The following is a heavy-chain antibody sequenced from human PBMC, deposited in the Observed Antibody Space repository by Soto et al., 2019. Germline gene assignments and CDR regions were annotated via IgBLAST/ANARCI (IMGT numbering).Heavy chain of an antibody. D-gene: IGHD6-19*01. CDR2: FDPEDGET. V-gene: IGHV1-24*01. J-gene: IGHJ4*02. Sequence: ASVKVSCKVSGYTLTELPMHWVRQAPGKGLEWMGGFDPEDGETNYAQKFQGRVTMTADTSTGTAYMELRSLRSDDTAVYYCASLFDMASTLGNCGQETLVTVAS. CDR1: GYTLTELP. CDR3: ASLFDMASTLGN.